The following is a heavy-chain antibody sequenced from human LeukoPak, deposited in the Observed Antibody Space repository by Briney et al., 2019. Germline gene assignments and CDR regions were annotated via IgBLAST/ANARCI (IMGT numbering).Heavy chain of an antibody. Sequence: AAVKVSCKATGYSFTTYYIHWMRQAPGRGLEWMGIINPSDGSTSSAQKFQGRVTMTSDTSTSTVYMELSSLTYDDTAVYYCARDVVVEVGMLPTDSWFDPWGRGTLVAVSS. CDR3: ARDVVVEVGMLPTDSWFDP. CDR1: GYSFTTYY. CDR2: INPSDGST. V-gene: IGHV1-46*01. J-gene: IGHJ5*02. D-gene: IGHD2-15*01.